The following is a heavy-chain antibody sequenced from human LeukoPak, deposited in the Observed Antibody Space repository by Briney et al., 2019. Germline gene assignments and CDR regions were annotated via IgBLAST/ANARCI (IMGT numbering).Heavy chain of an antibody. CDR1: GYTFTSHD. V-gene: IGHV1-2*02. Sequence: ASVKVSCKASGYTFTSHDINWVRQAPGQGLEWMGWINPNSGGTNYAQKFQGRVTMTRDTSISTAYMELSRLRSDDTAVYYCARGSPWVDCSSTSCYTGDAFDIWGQGTMVTVSS. D-gene: IGHD2-2*02. J-gene: IGHJ3*02. CDR2: INPNSGGT. CDR3: ARGSPWVDCSSTSCYTGDAFDI.